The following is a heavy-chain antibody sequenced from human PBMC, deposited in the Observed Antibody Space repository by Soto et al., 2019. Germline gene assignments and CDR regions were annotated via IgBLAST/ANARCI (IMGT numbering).Heavy chain of an antibody. CDR3: ASQGDYGDYYFDY. D-gene: IGHD4-17*01. CDR2: IDPSDSYT. V-gene: IGHV5-10-1*01. Sequence: GESLKICCKGSGYSFTSYWISWVRQMPGKGLEWMGRIDPSDSYTNYSPSFQGHVTISADKSISTAYLQWSSLKASDTAMYYCASQGDYGDYYFDYWGQGTLVTVSS. J-gene: IGHJ4*02. CDR1: GYSFTSYW.